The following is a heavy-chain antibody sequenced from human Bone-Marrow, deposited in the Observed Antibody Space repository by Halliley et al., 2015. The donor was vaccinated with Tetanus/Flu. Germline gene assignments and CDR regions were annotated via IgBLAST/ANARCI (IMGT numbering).Heavy chain of an antibody. Sequence: SYISGSSSDIKYADSVKGRFTISRDNAQNSLYLQMNSLRVEDTGVYYCVREARLAEDWGQGTLVTVSS. CDR2: ISGSSSDI. J-gene: IGHJ4*02. V-gene: IGHV3-11*06. D-gene: IGHD5-12*01. CDR3: VREARLAED.